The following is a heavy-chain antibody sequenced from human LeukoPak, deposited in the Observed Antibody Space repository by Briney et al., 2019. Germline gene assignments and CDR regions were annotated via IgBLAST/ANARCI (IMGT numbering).Heavy chain of an antibody. D-gene: IGHD6-19*01. CDR2: INHSGST. J-gene: IGHJ4*02. CDR3: ARGVGQWLNPHFDY. V-gene: IGHV4-34*01. CDR1: GGSFSGYY. Sequence: PSETLSLTCAVYGGSFSGYYWSWIRQPPGKGLEWIGEINHSGSTNYNPSLKSRVAISVDTSKNQFSLKLSSVTAADTAVYYCARGVGQWLNPHFDYWGQGTLVTVSS.